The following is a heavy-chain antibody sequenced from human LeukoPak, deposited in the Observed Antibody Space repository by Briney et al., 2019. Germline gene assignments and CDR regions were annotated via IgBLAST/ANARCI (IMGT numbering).Heavy chain of an antibody. CDR1: DGSISSGSYY. CDR2: IYTSGST. V-gene: IGHV4-61*02. CDR3: ARTTSALTTPYYMDV. Sequence: SETLSLTCTVSDGSISSGSYYWSWIRQPAGKGLEWIGRIYTSGSTNYNPSLKSRVTISVDTSKNQFSLKLSSMTAADTAVYYCARTTSALTTPYYMDVWGKGTTVTVSS. D-gene: IGHD4-11*01. J-gene: IGHJ6*03.